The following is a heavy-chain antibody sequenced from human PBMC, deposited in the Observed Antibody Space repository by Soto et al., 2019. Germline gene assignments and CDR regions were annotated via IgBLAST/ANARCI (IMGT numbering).Heavy chain of an antibody. Sequence: TETLSLTCAMYGGSFSGYYWSWIRQPPGKGLEWIGQINHSGNTNYNPSLKSRVTISVDTSKNQFSLKLSSVTAADTAVYYCARPKRFDPWGQGTLVTVSS. CDR3: ARPKRFDP. CDR2: INHSGNT. V-gene: IGHV4-34*01. J-gene: IGHJ5*02. CDR1: GGSFSGYY.